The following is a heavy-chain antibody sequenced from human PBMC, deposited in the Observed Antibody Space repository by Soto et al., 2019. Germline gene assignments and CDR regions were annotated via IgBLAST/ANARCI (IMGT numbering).Heavy chain of an antibody. CDR3: ARADDYGDYFFDY. Sequence: PWETLSLTCAVYGGSFSGYYWSWIRQPPGRGREWIWEIDYRGSTNYNPSLKSRVSISVDTSKNQFSLKLSSVTAADTAVYYCARADDYGDYFFDYWGQGTLVTVSS. CDR2: IDYRGST. CDR1: GGSFSGYY. V-gene: IGHV4-34*01. D-gene: IGHD4-17*01. J-gene: IGHJ4*02.